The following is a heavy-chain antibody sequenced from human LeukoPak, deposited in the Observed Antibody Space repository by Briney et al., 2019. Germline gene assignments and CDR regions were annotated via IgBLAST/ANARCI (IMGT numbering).Heavy chain of an antibody. J-gene: IGHJ4*02. V-gene: IGHV4-4*07. CDR2: IYSSGSA. Sequence: SETLSLTCIVSGGSISSYYWSWIRQPAGKGLELIGRIYSSGSANYNPSLKSQVSMSVDTSKNQFSLKLSSVTAADTAVYYCARNYYDTNGYYSGFDYWGQGTLVTVSS. CDR3: ARNYYDTNGYYSGFDY. D-gene: IGHD3-22*01. CDR1: GGSISSYY.